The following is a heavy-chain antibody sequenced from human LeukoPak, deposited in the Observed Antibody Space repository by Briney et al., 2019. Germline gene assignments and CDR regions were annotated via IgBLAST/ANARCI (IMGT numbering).Heavy chain of an antibody. V-gene: IGHV4-59*12. J-gene: IGHJ4*02. CDR2: IYYSGST. Sequence: SETLSLTCTVSGDSISYFYWSWIRQPPGKGLEWIGYIYYSGSTNYNPSLKSRVTISVDTSKNQFSLKLSSVTAADTAVYYCARRRAVAGFDYWGQGTLVTVSS. CDR1: GDSISYFY. CDR3: ARRRAVAGFDY. D-gene: IGHD6-19*01.